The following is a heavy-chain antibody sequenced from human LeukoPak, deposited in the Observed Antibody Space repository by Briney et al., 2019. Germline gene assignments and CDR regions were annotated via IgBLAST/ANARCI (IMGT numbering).Heavy chain of an antibody. Sequence: AESLCLSCAASGFTFSSYGWDWVRQAPGKGLVWGAVISYDGSNKNYADSVRGRFTISRDNAKSMLYLQMSSLRAEDTAVYCCAKDIPTDYDSSGYPAYWGQGNLVTVSS. CDR2: ISYDGSNK. D-gene: IGHD3-22*01. V-gene: IGHV3-30*18. CDR3: AKDIPTDYDSSGYPAY. CDR1: GFTFSSYG. J-gene: IGHJ4*02.